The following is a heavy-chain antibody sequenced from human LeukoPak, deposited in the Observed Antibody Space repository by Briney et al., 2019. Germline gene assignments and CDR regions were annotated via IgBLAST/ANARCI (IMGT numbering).Heavy chain of an antibody. CDR2: IYYSGST. Sequence: SETLSLTCTVSGGSISSGDYYWSWIRQPPGKGLEWIGYIYYSGSTYYNPSLKSRVTISVDTSKNQFSLKLSSVTAADTAVYYCARGGGYYYGSGRLDGMDVWGQGTTVTVSS. CDR3: ARGGGYYYGSGRLDGMDV. D-gene: IGHD3-10*01. V-gene: IGHV4-30-4*01. CDR1: GGSISSGDYY. J-gene: IGHJ6*02.